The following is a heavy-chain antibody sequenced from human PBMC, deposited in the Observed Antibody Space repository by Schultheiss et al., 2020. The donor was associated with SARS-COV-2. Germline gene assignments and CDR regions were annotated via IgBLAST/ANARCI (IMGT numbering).Heavy chain of an antibody. CDR3: ARDSPTGRDPYYYYMDV. J-gene: IGHJ6*03. Sequence: GGSLRLSCAASGFTFSSYSMSWVRQAPGKGLEWVSSISSSSSYIYYADSVKGRFTISRDNAKNSLYLQMNSLRAEDTAVYYCARDSPTGRDPYYYYMDVWGKGTTVTVSS. CDR2: ISSSSSYI. V-gene: IGHV3-21*01. CDR1: GFTFSSYS.